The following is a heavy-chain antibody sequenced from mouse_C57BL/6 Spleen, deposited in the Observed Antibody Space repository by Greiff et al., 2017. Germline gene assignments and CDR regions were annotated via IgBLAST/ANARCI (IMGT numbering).Heavy chain of an antibody. V-gene: IGHV1-37*01. CDR3: ARRDYDDEDYAMDD. CDR2: INPYNGDT. J-gene: IGHJ4*01. Sequence: EVQLQESGPELVKPGASVKISCKASGSSFTGYFMNWVKQSHGKSLEWIGRINPYNGDTFYNQKFKGQATLPVDKSSSPAHMELLSLTSEDVEVYYCARRDYDDEDYAMDDWGQGTSVTVSS. CDR1: GSSFTGYF. D-gene: IGHD2-4*01.